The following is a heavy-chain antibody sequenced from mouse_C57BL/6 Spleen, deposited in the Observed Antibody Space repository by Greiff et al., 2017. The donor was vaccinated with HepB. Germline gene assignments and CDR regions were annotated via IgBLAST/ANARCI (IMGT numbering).Heavy chain of an antibody. V-gene: IGHV1-69*01. J-gene: IGHJ2*01. CDR3: ARGSSYFDY. Sequence: QVQLQQPGAELVMPGASVKLFCKASGYTFTSYWMHWVKQRPGQGLEWIGEIDPSDSYTNYNQKFKGKSTLTVDKSSSTAYMQLSSLTSEDSAVYYCARGSSYFDYWGQGTTLTVSS. CDR1: GYTFTSYW. CDR2: IDPSDSYT.